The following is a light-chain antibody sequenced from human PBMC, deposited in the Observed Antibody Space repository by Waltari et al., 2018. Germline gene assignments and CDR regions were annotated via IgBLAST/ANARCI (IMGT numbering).Light chain of an antibody. V-gene: IGKV1-39*01. CDR3: QQSYSMFALT. Sequence: DIQMTQSPSSLSASVGDRVTIPCRASQSISPYLSWYHQKPGKAPKFLIYAASGLQSGVPSRFSGSGSGTDFTLTISSLQPEDFATYYCQQSYSMFALTFGGGTKVEIK. CDR2: AAS. CDR1: QSISPY. J-gene: IGKJ4*01.